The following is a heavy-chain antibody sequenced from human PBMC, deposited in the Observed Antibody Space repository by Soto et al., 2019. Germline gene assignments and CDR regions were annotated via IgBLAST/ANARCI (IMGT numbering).Heavy chain of an antibody. Sequence: GGSLRLSCAASGFTFSSYAMHWVRQAPGKGLEWVAVISYDGSNKYYADSVKGRFTISRDNSKNTLYLQMNSLRAEDTAVYYCARRAWELLKFDYWGQGTLVTVSS. CDR1: GFTFSSYA. CDR3: ARRAWELLKFDY. V-gene: IGHV3-30-3*01. CDR2: ISYDGSNK. D-gene: IGHD1-26*01. J-gene: IGHJ4*02.